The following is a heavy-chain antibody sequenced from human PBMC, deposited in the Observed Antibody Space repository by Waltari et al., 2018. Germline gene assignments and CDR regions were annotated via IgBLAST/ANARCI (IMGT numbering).Heavy chain of an antibody. CDR3: SYGRFEY. V-gene: IGHV3-30*03. D-gene: IGHD5-18*01. J-gene: IGHJ4*02. CDR1: GFTFRSYG. Sequence: QVQLVESGGGVVRPGRSLRLSCAASGFTFRSYGMHWVRQIPGKGLEWLTFISFDGSDKYYADSVKGRFTISRDNSKNTLHLQMNSLRAEDTAVYFCSYGRFEYWGQGTLVTVSS. CDR2: ISFDGSDK.